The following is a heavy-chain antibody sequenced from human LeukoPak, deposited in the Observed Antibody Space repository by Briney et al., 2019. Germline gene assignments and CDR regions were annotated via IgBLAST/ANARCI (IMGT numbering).Heavy chain of an antibody. CDR2: IDYSGNT. CDR3: VRRGSSSYWYFDL. D-gene: IGHD6-13*01. Sequence: SETLSLTCAVSVGSISTYYWSWIRQPPGKGLEWIGNIDYSGNTNYNPSLKSRVTISVDTSKNRFSLKLTSVTAADTAVYYCVRRGSSSYWYFDLWGRGTLVTVSS. V-gene: IGHV4-59*08. CDR1: VGSISTYY. J-gene: IGHJ2*01.